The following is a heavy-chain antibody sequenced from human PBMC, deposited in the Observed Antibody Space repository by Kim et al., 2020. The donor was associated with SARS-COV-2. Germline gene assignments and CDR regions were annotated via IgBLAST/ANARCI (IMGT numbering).Heavy chain of an antibody. V-gene: IGHV4-34*01. D-gene: IGHD3-16*02. CDR1: GGSFSGYY. CDR2: INHSGST. J-gene: IGHJ6*02. CDR3: ARGLYYDYVWGSYRHYYYYGMDV. Sequence: SETLSLTCAVYGGSFSGYYWSWIRQPPGKGLEWIGEINHSGSTNYNPSLKSRVTISVDTSKNQFSLKLSSVTAADTAVYYCARGLYYDYVWGSYRHYYYYGMDVWGQGTTVTVSS.